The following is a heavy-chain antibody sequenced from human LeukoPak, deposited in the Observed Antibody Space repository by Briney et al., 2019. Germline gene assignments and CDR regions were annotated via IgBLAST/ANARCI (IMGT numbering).Heavy chain of an antibody. CDR1: GGSFSGYY. Sequence: PSETLSLTCAVYGGSFSGYYWSWIRQPPGKGLEWIGEINHSGSTNYNPSLKSRVTISVDTSKNQFSLKLSSVTAADTAVYYCARDYSGRNNFDYWGQGTLVTVSS. CDR3: ARDYSGRNNFDY. J-gene: IGHJ4*02. CDR2: INHSGST. V-gene: IGHV4-34*01. D-gene: IGHD6-19*01.